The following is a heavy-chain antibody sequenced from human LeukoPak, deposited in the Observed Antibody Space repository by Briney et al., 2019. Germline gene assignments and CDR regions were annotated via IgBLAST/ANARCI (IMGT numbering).Heavy chain of an antibody. V-gene: IGHV3-23*01. Sequence: PGGSLRLSCVASGFTFSNYAMSWVRQAPGEGLEWVSGITGSGGSTYYADSVKGRFTISRDNSKSTLYLQMNSLRDDDTAVYYCAKKRVDDRPPLHWGQGTLVTVSS. CDR2: ITGSGGST. CDR1: GFTFSNYA. D-gene: IGHD6-25*01. J-gene: IGHJ4*02. CDR3: AKKRVDDRPPLH.